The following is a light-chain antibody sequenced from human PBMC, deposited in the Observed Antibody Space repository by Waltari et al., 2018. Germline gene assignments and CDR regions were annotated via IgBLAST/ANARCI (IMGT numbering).Light chain of an antibody. CDR2: EVW. Sequence: QSALTQPASVSGSPGQSITVSCTGTSSDVGSYNLVSWYQHHPPKAPKLMIYEVWKRRAGVSTRFAGPKSGNTACLTISGLQPEDEADYYCCSDAGANTYVFGSGTKVTVL. CDR3: CSDAGANTYV. J-gene: IGLJ1*01. V-gene: IGLV2-23*02. CDR1: SSDVGSYNL.